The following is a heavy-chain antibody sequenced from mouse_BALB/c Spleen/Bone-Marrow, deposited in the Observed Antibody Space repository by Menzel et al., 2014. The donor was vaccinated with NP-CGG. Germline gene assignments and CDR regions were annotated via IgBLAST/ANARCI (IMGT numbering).Heavy chain of an antibody. CDR1: GFDFSRYW. Sequence: EVKLMESGGGLVQPGGSLKLSCAASGFDFSRYWMNWVRQAPGKGLEWIGEINPDSSTINYTPFLKDKFIISRDNAKNTLYLQMSKVRSDDTALYYCARPYYRYLYFDYWGQGTTLTVSS. CDR2: INPDSSTI. J-gene: IGHJ2*01. D-gene: IGHD2-14*01. CDR3: ARPYYRYLYFDY. V-gene: IGHV4-1*02.